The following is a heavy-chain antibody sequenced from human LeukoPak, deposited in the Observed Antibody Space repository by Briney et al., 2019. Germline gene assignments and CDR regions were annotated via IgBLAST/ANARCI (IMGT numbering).Heavy chain of an antibody. CDR2: INPNSGGT. CDR3: ARDRGRCSGGSCYPMDY. J-gene: IGHJ4*02. Sequence: ASVKVSCTASGYTFTGYYMHWVRQAPGQGLEWMGWINPNSGGTNYAQKFQGRVTMTRDTSISTAYMELSRLRSDDTAVYYCARDRGRCSGGSCYPMDYWGQGTLVTVSS. V-gene: IGHV1-2*02. CDR1: GYTFTGYY. D-gene: IGHD2-15*01.